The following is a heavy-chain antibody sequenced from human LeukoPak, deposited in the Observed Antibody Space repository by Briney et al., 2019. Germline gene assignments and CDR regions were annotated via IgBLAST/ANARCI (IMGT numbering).Heavy chain of an antibody. V-gene: IGHV3-21*01. J-gene: IGHJ4*02. CDR2: ISGSSSYI. D-gene: IGHD2-21*02. CDR1: GFTFSSYS. Sequence: PGGSLRLSCAASGFTFSSYSMNWVRQAPGKGLEWVSSISGSSSYIYYADSVKGRFTISGDNAKNSLYLQMNSLRAEDTAVYYCARLWVTGLDYWGQGTLVTVSS. CDR3: ARLWVTGLDY.